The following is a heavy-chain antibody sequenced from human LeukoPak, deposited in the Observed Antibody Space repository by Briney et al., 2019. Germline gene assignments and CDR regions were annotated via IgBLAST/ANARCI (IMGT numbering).Heavy chain of an antibody. J-gene: IGHJ4*02. CDR2: ISSEGKTT. V-gene: IGHV3-64D*06. CDR1: GFIFSPYA. Sequence: GGSLRLSCSASGFIFSPYAMHWVRQAPGKGLECVSSISSEGKTTYYADSVKGRFTISRDNSKNTLYLQMSSLRPEDTAVYYCVKDRWVDHWGQGTLVTVSS. CDR3: VKDRWVDH. D-gene: IGHD6-13*01.